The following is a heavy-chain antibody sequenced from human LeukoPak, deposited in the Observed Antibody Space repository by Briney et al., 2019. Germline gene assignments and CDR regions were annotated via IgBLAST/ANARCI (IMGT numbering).Heavy chain of an antibody. V-gene: IGHV3-66*01. D-gene: IGHD5-24*01. Sequence: GGSLRLSGAASGFAVSSNYMSGCAQAPGKALDWVSVIYSGSRTYDAASVKSRFTISRDISKNALYIQRNSLRADDTAVYYCAKDRGGRDGYNFDYWGEGTLVTVSS. CDR3: AKDRGGRDGYNFDY. J-gene: IGHJ4*02. CDR1: GFAVSSNY. CDR2: IYSGSRT.